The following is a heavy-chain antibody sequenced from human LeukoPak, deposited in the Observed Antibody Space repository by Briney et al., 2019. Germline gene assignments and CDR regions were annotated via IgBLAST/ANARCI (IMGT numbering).Heavy chain of an antibody. CDR3: ARGSGGYGSTKGFDP. Sequence: QSGRSLRLSCAASGFTFSSYAMHWVRQAPGKGLEWVAVISYDGSNKYYADSVKGRFTISRDNSKNTLYLQMNSLRAEDTAVYYCARGSGGYGSTKGFDPWGQGTLVTVSS. CDR2: ISYDGSNK. J-gene: IGHJ5*02. V-gene: IGHV3-30-3*01. CDR1: GFTFSSYA. D-gene: IGHD3-10*01.